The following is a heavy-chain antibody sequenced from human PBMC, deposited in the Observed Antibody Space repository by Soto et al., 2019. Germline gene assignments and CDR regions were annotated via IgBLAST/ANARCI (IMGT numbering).Heavy chain of an antibody. CDR2: AYYSGST. V-gene: IGHV4-59*02. CDR3: ARGTDYTQIASYHYGMDV. D-gene: IGHD4-4*01. J-gene: IGHJ6*02. CDR1: GKSVSAFY. Sequence: SETLSLTCTVSGKSVSAFYWSWIRQPPGKGLEWIGHAYYSGSTNYDPSLKSRVTISVDMSKNQVSLRLTSVTAADTAVYYCARGTDYTQIASYHYGMDVWGQGTSVTVSS.